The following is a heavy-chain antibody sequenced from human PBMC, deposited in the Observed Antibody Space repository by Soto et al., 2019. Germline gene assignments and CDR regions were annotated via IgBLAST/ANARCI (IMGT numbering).Heavy chain of an antibody. CDR3: ARDHDFGMPAL. V-gene: IGHV1-18*01. Sequence: QVQLVQSGAEVRTPGASVKVSCKASGYTFTTYGISWLRQAPGQGLEWIGWISTYYGNTNYAQNFQGRVTVTTDTSTDTSYLEYRSLRIDDAAVYYRARDHDFGMPALWGHGTLITVS. CDR2: ISTYYGNT. D-gene: IGHD3-3*01. J-gene: IGHJ4*01. CDR1: GYTFTTYG.